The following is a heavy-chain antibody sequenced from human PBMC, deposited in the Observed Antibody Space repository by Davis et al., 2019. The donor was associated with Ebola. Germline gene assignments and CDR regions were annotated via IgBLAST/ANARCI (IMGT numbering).Heavy chain of an antibody. CDR1: GGSISSYY. D-gene: IGHD6-13*01. J-gene: IGHJ5*02. Sequence: SETLSLTCTVSGGSISSYYWSWIRQPPGKGLAWIGYIYYSGSTNYNPSLKSRVTISVDTSKNQFSLKLSSVTAADTAVYYCARPVAQYSSSWYWFDPWGQGTLVTVSS. V-gene: IGHV4-59*08. CDR2: IYYSGST. CDR3: ARPVAQYSSSWYWFDP.